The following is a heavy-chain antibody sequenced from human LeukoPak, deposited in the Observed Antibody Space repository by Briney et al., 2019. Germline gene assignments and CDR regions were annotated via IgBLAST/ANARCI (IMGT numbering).Heavy chain of an antibody. CDR3: ARDSWSSWRPDYYGMDV. J-gene: IGHJ6*02. CDR2: INHSGST. Sequence: SETLSLTCAVYGGSFSGYYWSWIRQPPGKGLEWIGEINHSGSTNYNPSLKSRVTISVDTSKNQFSLKLSSVTAADTAVYYCARDSWSSWRPDYYGMDVWGQGTTVTVSS. V-gene: IGHV4-34*01. CDR1: GGSFSGYY. D-gene: IGHD6-13*01.